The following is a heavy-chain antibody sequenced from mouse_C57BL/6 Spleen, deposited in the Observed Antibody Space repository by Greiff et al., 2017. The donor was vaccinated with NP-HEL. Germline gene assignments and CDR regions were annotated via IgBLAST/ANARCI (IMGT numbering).Heavy chain of an antibody. Sequence: LQESGAELVKPGASVKMSCKASGYTFTTYPIEWMKQNHGKSLEWIGNFHPYNDDTKYNEKFKGKATLTVEKSSSTVYLELSRLTSDDSAVYYCAREGVYYDYDGGYYYAMDYWGQGTSVTVSS. V-gene: IGHV1-47*01. CDR3: AREGVYYDYDGGYYYAMDY. CDR2: FHPYNDDT. CDR1: GYTFTTYP. J-gene: IGHJ4*01. D-gene: IGHD2-4*01.